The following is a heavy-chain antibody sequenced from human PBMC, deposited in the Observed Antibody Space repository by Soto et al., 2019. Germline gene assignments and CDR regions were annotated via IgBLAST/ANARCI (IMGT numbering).Heavy chain of an antibody. J-gene: IGHJ5*02. D-gene: IGHD4-17*01. Sequence: QITLKASGPTLVKPKQTLTLTCTFSGYSLSTSGVCVGWIRQPPGKALEWLALIYWDDDKRYSPSLKSRLTITKDTTKNQVVLTMPSMDPVDTATYYCAHERGDYSPSWFDPWGQGTLVTVSS. V-gene: IGHV2-5*02. CDR1: GYSLSTSGVC. CDR2: IYWDDDK. CDR3: AHERGDYSPSWFDP.